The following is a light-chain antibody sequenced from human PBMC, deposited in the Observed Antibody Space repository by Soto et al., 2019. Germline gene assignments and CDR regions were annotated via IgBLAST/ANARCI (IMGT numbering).Light chain of an antibody. CDR2: GAS. V-gene: IGKV1-39*01. Sequence: DIQMTQSPPSLSASVGDRVTITCRASQYIGDFLNWYQQTPGKAPKLLIFGASNLHIGVPSRFSGSGSGTEFTLTINNLQREDFATYYCQESFFTLGTFGRGTKVDIK. CDR1: QYIGDF. J-gene: IGKJ1*01. CDR3: QESFFTLGT.